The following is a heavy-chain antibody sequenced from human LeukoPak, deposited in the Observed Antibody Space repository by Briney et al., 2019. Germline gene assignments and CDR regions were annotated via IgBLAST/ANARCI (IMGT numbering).Heavy chain of an antibody. CDR2: IKNKANSYAT. V-gene: IGHV3-73*01. J-gene: IGHJ4*02. CDR1: GFTFSGSP. D-gene: IGHD3-10*01. CDR3: TRLYVRGVIDYFDY. Sequence: GGSLRLSCAASGFTFSGSPMYWVRQAPGKGLEWVGRIKNKANSYATAYTASVKGRFTISRDDSRNTTYLQMNSLKIEGTAVYYCTRLYVRGVIDYFDYWGQGTLVTVSS.